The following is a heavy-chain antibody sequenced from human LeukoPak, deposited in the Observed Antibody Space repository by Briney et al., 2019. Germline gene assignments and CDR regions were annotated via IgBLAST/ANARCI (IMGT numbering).Heavy chain of an antibody. CDR1: GFTLSSYS. Sequence: GGSLRLSCAASGFTLSSYSMNWVRQAPGKGLEWVSSISSSSSYIYYADSVKGRFTISRDNAKNSLYLQMNSLRAEDTAVYYCARDGTVVSLFDYWGQGTLVTVSS. J-gene: IGHJ4*02. CDR3: ARDGTVVSLFDY. D-gene: IGHD2-15*01. V-gene: IGHV3-21*01. CDR2: ISSSSSYI.